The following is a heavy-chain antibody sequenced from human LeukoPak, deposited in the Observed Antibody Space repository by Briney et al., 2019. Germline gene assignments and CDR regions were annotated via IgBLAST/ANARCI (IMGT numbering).Heavy chain of an antibody. D-gene: IGHD5-18*01. CDR1: GITFSNYA. J-gene: IGHJ4*02. Sequence: GGSLRLSCVASGITFSNYAVSWVRQAPEKGLDWVPVISGSAHKIRYADSVKGRFTISRDNSENIVYLQMNNLRVEDTAVYYCAGRPTGYSSGYIHWGQGTLVTVSS. CDR3: AGRPTGYSSGYIH. V-gene: IGHV3-23*01. CDR2: ISGSAHKI.